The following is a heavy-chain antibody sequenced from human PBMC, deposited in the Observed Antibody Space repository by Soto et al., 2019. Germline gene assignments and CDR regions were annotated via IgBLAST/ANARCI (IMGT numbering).Heavy chain of an antibody. CDR3: ARGLYLAYGQDY. J-gene: IGHJ4*02. V-gene: IGHV3-74*01. CDR1: GFTFTNYW. Sequence: EVQLVESGGGLVQPGGSLRLSCAAYGFTFTNYWMHWVRQVPGKGPEWVSRIKSDETTTDYADSVKGRFTISRDNAKNTVYLQMSSLRAEDTAVYYCARGLYLAYGQDYWGQGILVTVSP. CDR2: IKSDETTT. D-gene: IGHD4-17*01.